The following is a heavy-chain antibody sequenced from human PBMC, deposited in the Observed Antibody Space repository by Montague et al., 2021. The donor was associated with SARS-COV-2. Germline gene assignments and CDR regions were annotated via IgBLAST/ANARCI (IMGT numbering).Heavy chain of an antibody. Sequence: SLRLSCAASGFTFSSYAMSWVRQAPGRGLEWVSAISCSGGSTYYADSVKGRFTISRDNSKNSLNLQMNSLRHEDTAVYYCARAESRGDDYYYYGMDVWGQGTLVTVSS. D-gene: IGHD3-16*01. CDR2: ISCSGGST. CDR1: GFTFSSYA. J-gene: IGHJ6*02. V-gene: IGHV3-23*01. CDR3: ARAESRGDDYYYYGMDV.